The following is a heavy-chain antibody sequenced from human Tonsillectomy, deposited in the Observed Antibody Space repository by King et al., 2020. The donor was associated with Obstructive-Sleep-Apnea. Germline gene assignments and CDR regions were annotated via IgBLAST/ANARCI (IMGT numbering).Heavy chain of an antibody. V-gene: IGHV3-74*01. CDR1: GFTFRSYW. CDR3: AREGITGHYDSSGKGAFDI. D-gene: IGHD3-22*01. CDR2: IKSDGSYT. Sequence: VQLVESGGGLVQPGGSLRLSCAASGFTFRSYWMHWVRQAPGKGLVCVSRIKSDGSYTNYADSVKGRFTISRDNAKNTLYLQMNSLRAEDTAVYYCAREGITGHYDSSGKGAFDIWGQGTKVTVSS. J-gene: IGHJ3*02.